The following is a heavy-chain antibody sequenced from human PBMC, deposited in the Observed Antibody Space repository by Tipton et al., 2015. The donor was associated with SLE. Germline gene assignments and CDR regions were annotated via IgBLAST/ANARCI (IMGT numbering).Heavy chain of an antibody. CDR3: ARSSRDAFDI. Sequence: TLSLTCTVFGGSISSGGYYWSWIRQHPGKGLEWIGYIYYSGSTYYNPSLKSRVTISVDTSKNQFSLKLSSVTAADTAVYYCARSSRDAFDIWGQGTMVTVSS. CDR2: IYYSGST. V-gene: IGHV4-31*03. D-gene: IGHD3-10*01. J-gene: IGHJ3*02. CDR1: GGSISSGGYY.